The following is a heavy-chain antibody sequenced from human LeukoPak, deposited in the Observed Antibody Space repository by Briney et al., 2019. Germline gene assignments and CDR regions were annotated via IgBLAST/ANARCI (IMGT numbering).Heavy chain of an antibody. V-gene: IGHV3-15*01. Sequence: PGGSLRLSCPASGFTFINAWMTWVRQAPGKGLEWVALIKGKTDGGTTDYTAPVKGRFIISRDDSKNTLYLQMDSLQTEDTAVYYCTTHYPDSGSYNYWGQGTLVTVSS. J-gene: IGHJ4*02. CDR2: IKGKTDGGTT. CDR1: GFTFINAW. CDR3: TTHYPDSGSYNY. D-gene: IGHD1-26*01.